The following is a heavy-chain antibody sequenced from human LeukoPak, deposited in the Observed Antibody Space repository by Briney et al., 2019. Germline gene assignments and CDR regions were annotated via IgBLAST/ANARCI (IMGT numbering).Heavy chain of an antibody. CDR2: INHSGST. CDR3: ATQSGSLYYYYYYMDV. Sequence: SETLSLTCAVYGGSFSGYYWSWIRQPPGKGLEWIGEINHSGSTNYNPSLKSRVTISVDTSKNQFSLKLSSVTAADTAVYYCATQSGSLYYYYYYMDVWGKWTTVTVSS. CDR1: GGSFSGYY. V-gene: IGHV4-34*01. D-gene: IGHD3-3*01. J-gene: IGHJ6*03.